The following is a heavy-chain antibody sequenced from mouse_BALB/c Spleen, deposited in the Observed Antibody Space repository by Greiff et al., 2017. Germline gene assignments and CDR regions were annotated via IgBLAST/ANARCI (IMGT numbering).Heavy chain of an antibody. V-gene: IGHV1-69*01. CDR1: GYTFTDYW. D-gene: IGHD2-10*02. CDR3: ARGGQYGNYVRAMDY. CDR2: IDTSDSYT. Sequence: QVQLQQPGAELVMPGASVKMSCKASGYTFTDYWMHWVKQRPGQGLEWIGAIDTSDSYTSYNQKFKGKATLTVDESSSTAYMQLSSLTSEDSAVYYCARGGQYGNYVRAMDYWGQGTSVTVSS. J-gene: IGHJ4*01.